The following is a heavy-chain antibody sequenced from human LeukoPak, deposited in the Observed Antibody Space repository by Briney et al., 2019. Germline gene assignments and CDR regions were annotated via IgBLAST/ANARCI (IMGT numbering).Heavy chain of an antibody. Sequence: ASVKVSCKVSGYTLTELSMHWVRQAPGKGLEWMGGFDTEDGETIYAQKFQGRVTMTEDTSTDTAYMELSSLRSEDTAVYYCATVARRYYDYVWGSYRYTDWFDPWGQGTLVTVSS. D-gene: IGHD3-16*02. CDR3: ATVARRYYDYVWGSYRYTDWFDP. V-gene: IGHV1-24*01. J-gene: IGHJ5*02. CDR1: GYTLTELS. CDR2: FDTEDGET.